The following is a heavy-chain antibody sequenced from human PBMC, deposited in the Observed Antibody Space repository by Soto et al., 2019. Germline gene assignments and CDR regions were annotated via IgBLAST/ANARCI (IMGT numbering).Heavy chain of an antibody. CDR1: GCTFSNYW. CDR2: INSDGSST. D-gene: IGHD6-13*01. CDR3: SRTRYAHSSNF. Sequence: GGSLRLSCAASGCTFSNYWMNWVRQAPGKGLDWVSRINSDGSSTNYADSVKGRFTISRDNAKNTLYLQMNSLGVEDTAFYYCSRTRYAHSSNFGGQGTLVTVSS. J-gene: IGHJ4*01. V-gene: IGHV3-74*01.